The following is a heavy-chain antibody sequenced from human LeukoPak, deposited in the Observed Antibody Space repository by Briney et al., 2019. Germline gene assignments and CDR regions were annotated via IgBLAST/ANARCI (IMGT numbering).Heavy chain of an antibody. CDR2: IRYDGSNK. J-gene: IGHJ3*02. CDR1: GFTFSSYG. Sequence: GGSLRLSCAASGFTFSSYGMHWVRQAPGKGLEWVAFIRYDGSNKYYADSVKGRFTISRDNAKNSLYLQMNSLRAEDTAVYYCARKIESSSGWNAFDIWGQGTMVTVSS. CDR3: ARKIESSSGWNAFDI. V-gene: IGHV3-30*02. D-gene: IGHD6-19*01.